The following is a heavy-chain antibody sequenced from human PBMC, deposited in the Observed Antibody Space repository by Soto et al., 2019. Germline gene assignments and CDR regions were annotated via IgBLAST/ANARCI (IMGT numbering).Heavy chain of an antibody. CDR1: GFTFSSYG. CDR3: ATPQWGVLHPLRSYYFDY. Sequence: QVQLMESGGGVVQPGRSLRLSCAASGFTFSSYGMHWVRQAPGKGLEWVAVISYDGSNKYYADSVKGRFTISRDNSKNTLYLQMNSLRAEDTAVYYCATPQWGVLHPLRSYYFDYWGQGTLVTVSS. D-gene: IGHD1-26*01. V-gene: IGHV3-30*03. J-gene: IGHJ4*02. CDR2: ISYDGSNK.